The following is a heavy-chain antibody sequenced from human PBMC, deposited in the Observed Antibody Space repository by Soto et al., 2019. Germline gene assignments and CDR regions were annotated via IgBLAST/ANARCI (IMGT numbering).Heavy chain of an antibody. D-gene: IGHD5-12*01. CDR3: ARGLGWGAVATDFDY. Sequence: PGGSLRLSCAASGFTFSSYGMHWVRQAPGKGLEWVAVIWYDGSNKYYADSVKGRFTISRDNSKNTLYLQMNSLRAEDTAVYYCARGLGWGAVATDFDYWGQGTLVTVSS. CDR2: IWYDGSNK. J-gene: IGHJ4*02. V-gene: IGHV3-33*01. CDR1: GFTFSSYG.